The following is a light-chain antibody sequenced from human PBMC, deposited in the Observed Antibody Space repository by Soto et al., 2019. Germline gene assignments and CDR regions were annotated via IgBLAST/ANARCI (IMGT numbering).Light chain of an antibody. J-gene: IGLJ2*01. Sequence: QSVLTPPPSVSGAPGQRVTISCTGTSSNIGAGYDVHWYRQLPGTAPKLLIHANINRPSGVPDRFSGSKSGTSASLAITGLQAEAEADYYCQSYDSSLSGTVFGGGTKLTVL. V-gene: IGLV1-40*01. CDR1: SSNIGAGYD. CDR3: QSYDSSLSGTV. CDR2: ANI.